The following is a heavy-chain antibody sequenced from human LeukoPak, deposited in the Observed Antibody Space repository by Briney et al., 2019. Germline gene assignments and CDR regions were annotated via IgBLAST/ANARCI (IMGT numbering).Heavy chain of an antibody. CDR2: IWYDGSKK. J-gene: IGHJ4*02. V-gene: IGHV3-33*02. D-gene: IGHD1-26*01. CDR1: GFTFSSYD. CDR3: ARDSSGRYYDY. Sequence: GGSLRLSCAASGFTFSSYDMHWVRQAPGKGLEWVAVIWYDGSKKYYTDSARGRFTISRDNSKNTLFLQMNSLSAEDTAVYYCARDSSGRYYDYWGQGTLVTVSS.